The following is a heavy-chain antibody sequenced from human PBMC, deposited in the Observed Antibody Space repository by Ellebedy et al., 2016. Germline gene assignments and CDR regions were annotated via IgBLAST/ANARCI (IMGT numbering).Heavy chain of an antibody. CDR3: ARERDPYNWNSDAFDV. Sequence: ASVKVSXXASGYIFNGHCMHWVRQAPGQGLEWMGWINSNSGDTKYAQKFQGRVTMTRDTSVSTAYMELRYLGSDDTAMYYCARERDPYNWNSDAFDVWGQGTVVSVSS. CDR1: GYIFNGHC. V-gene: IGHV1-2*02. J-gene: IGHJ3*01. D-gene: IGHD1-7*01. CDR2: INSNSGDT.